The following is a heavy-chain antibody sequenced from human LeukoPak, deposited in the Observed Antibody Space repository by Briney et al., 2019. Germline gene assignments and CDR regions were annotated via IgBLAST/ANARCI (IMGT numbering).Heavy chain of an antibody. D-gene: IGHD3-22*01. V-gene: IGHV1-69*04. CDR1: GGTFSSYA. Sequence: ASVKVSCKASGGTFSSYAISWVRQAPGQGLEWMGRIISILGIANYAQKFQGRVTITADKSTSTAYMELSSLRSEDTAVYYCARERNYYDSSGYYYLDYWGQGTLVTVSS. CDR2: IISILGIA. CDR3: ARERNYYDSSGYYYLDY. J-gene: IGHJ4*02.